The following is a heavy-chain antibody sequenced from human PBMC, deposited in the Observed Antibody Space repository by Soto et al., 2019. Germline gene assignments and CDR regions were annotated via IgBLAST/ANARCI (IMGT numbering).Heavy chain of an antibody. Sequence: SGPTLVNPTQTLTLTCTFSGFSLSTSGMRVSWIRQPPGKALEWLARIDWDDEKFYSTSLKTMLTISKDTSKNQVVRTMTNMDPVDTATYYCARSHLSGSYYVDYWGQGTLVTVS. CDR3: ARSHLSGSYYVDY. J-gene: IGHJ4*02. CDR2: IDWDDEK. D-gene: IGHD1-26*01. CDR1: GFSLSTSGMR. V-gene: IGHV2-70*04.